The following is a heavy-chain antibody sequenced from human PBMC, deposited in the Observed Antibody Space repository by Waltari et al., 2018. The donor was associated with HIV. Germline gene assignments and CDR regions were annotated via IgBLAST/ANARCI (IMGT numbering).Heavy chain of an antibody. J-gene: IGHJ4*02. CDR1: GFTFSSYG. CDR2: ISYDGSNK. Sequence: QVQLVESGGGVVQPGRSLRLSCAASGFTFSSYGMHWVRQAPGKGLEWVAVISYDGSNKYYADSVKGRFTISRDNSKNTLYLQMNSLRAEDTAVYYCAKDPVTAGTSVGYWGQGTLVTVSS. CDR3: AKDPVTAGTSVGY. D-gene: IGHD6-13*01. V-gene: IGHV3-30*18.